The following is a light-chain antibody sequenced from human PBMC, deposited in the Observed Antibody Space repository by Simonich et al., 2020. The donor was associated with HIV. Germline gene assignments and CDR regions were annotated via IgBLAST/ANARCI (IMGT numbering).Light chain of an antibody. CDR1: QSVLYSSNNRNY. CDR2: WTS. Sequence: DIVMTQSPDSLAVSLGARATINCKSSQSVLYSSNNRNYLAWYQQKPGQPPKLLIYWTSTRESGVPDRFSGSGSGTDFTLTISSLQAEDVAVYYCQQYYSTSYTFGQGTNLEIK. CDR3: QQYYSTSYT. J-gene: IGKJ2*01. V-gene: IGKV4-1*01.